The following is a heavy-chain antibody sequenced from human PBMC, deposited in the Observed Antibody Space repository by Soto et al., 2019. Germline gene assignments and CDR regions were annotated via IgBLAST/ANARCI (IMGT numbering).Heavy chain of an antibody. CDR3: ARQRTDCSSTSCYNWFDP. D-gene: IGHD2-2*01. V-gene: IGHV5-10-1*01. J-gene: IGHJ5*02. Sequence: PGESLKISGKGSGYSFTSYWISWVRQMPGKGLEWMGRIDPSDSYTNYSPSFQGHVTISADKSISTAYLQWSSLKASDTAMYYCARQRTDCSSTSCYNWFDPWGQGTLVTVSS. CDR1: GYSFTSYW. CDR2: IDPSDSYT.